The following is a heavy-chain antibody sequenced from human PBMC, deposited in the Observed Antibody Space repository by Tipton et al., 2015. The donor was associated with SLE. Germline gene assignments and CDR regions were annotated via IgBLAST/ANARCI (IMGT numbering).Heavy chain of an antibody. V-gene: IGHV3-33*08. CDR3: ASELGIWVGY. CDR2: IWYDGSNK. D-gene: IGHD7-27*01. CDR1: GFTFSTYG. Sequence: SLRLSCAASGFTFSTYGMHWVRQAPGKGLEWVAVIWYDGSNKYYADSVKGRFTISRDNSKNTLYLQMNSLRAEDTAVYYCASELGIWVGYWGQGTLVTVSS. J-gene: IGHJ4*02.